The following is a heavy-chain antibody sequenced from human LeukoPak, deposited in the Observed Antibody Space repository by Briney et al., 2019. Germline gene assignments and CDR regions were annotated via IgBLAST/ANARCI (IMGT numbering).Heavy chain of an antibody. D-gene: IGHD2-21*02. V-gene: IGHV4-59*12. CDR3: ARSTGYCGGDCYSYWVKPERYYFDY. CDR2: IYYSGST. J-gene: IGHJ4*02. CDR1: GGSISSYY. Sequence: KPSETLSLTCTVSGGSISSYYWSWIRQPPGKGLEWIGYIYYSGSTNYNPSLKSRVTISVDTSKNQFSLKLSSVTAADTAVYYCARSTGYCGGDCYSYWVKPERYYFDYWGQGTLVTVSS.